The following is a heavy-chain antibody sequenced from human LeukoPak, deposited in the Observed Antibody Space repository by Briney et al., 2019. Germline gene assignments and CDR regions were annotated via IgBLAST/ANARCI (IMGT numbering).Heavy chain of an antibody. Sequence: GGSLRLSCSASGFTLSSYAMHWVRQAPGKGLKYVSAISSNGGSTFYADSVRGRFTISRDNSKNTLYLQMSSLRPEDTAVYYCVMSISGYDPQRFDYWGQGTLVTVSS. V-gene: IGHV3-64D*09. J-gene: IGHJ4*02. CDR3: VMSISGYDPQRFDY. CDR2: ISSNGGST. D-gene: IGHD5-12*01. CDR1: GFTLSSYA.